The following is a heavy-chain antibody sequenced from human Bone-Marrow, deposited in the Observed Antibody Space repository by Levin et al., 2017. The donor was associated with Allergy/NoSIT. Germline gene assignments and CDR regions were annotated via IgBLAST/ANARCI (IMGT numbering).Heavy chain of an antibody. J-gene: IGHJ5*01. CDR3: ARQAVPAAMNGFDS. D-gene: IGHD2-2*01. CDR1: GASISSFY. Sequence: GSLRLSCAVSGASISSFYWSWIRQPPGKGLEWIGYIYYSGSTNYSPSLKSRVSMSADMSRNQVYLTMSSVTAADTAVYYCARQAVPAAMNGFDSWGQGTLVTVSS. CDR2: IYYSGST. V-gene: IGHV4-59*08.